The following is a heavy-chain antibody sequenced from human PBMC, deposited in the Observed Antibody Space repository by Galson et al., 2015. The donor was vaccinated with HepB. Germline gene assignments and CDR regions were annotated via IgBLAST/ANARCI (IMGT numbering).Heavy chain of an antibody. V-gene: IGHV3-30*19. CDR1: GFTFREQG. Sequence: SLRLSCAASGFTFREQGMQWVRQAPGKGLEWVTLVSYDGSATCYSASVKGRFTISRDNSKNTLYLQMNSLRDEDTAVYYCAKQGPGTVEFWGQGTMVSVSS. CDR2: VSYDGSAT. D-gene: IGHD2-8*02. CDR3: AKQGPGTVEF. J-gene: IGHJ3*01.